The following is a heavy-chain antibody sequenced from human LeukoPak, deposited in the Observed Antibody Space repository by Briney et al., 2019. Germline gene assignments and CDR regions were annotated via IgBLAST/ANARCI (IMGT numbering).Heavy chain of an antibody. CDR3: ARGVDYYDSSGYYS. CDR2: IYSGGST. Sequence: GGSLRLSCAASGFTVSSNYMSWVRQAPGKGLEWVSVIYSGGSTYYADSVKGRFTISRDNSKNTLYLQMNSLRAEDTAVYYCARGVDYYDSSGYYSWGQGTLVTVSS. V-gene: IGHV3-66*01. D-gene: IGHD3-22*01. CDR1: GFTVSSNY. J-gene: IGHJ4*02.